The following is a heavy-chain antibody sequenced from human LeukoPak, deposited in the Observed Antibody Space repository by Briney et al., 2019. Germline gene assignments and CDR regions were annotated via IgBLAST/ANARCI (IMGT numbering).Heavy chain of an antibody. CDR2: ISGSGGST. CDR3: AKAPLERYSGYDPFDY. J-gene: IGHJ4*02. D-gene: IGHD5-12*01. Sequence: GGSLRLSCAASGFTFSSYAMSWVRQAPGKGLEWVSAISGSGGSTYYADSVKGRFTISRDNSKNTLYLQMNSLRAEDTAVYYCAKAPLERYSGYDPFDYWGQGTLVTVSS. V-gene: IGHV3-23*01. CDR1: GFTFSSYA.